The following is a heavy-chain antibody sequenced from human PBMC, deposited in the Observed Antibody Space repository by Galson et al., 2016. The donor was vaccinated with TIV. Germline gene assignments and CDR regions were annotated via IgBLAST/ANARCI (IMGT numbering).Heavy chain of an antibody. J-gene: IGHJ4*02. V-gene: IGHV4-61*02. D-gene: IGHD6-13*01. Sequence: TLSLTCPVSGGSINSDGYHWSWIRQSAGKEPEWIGRIYSSGSTNYNPSLWSRVTISLDVSRNQFSLKLSSVTAADTALYYCARRVVGTGYEYWGQGILVTVSS. CDR3: ARRVVGTGYEY. CDR2: IYSSGST. CDR1: GGSINSDGYH.